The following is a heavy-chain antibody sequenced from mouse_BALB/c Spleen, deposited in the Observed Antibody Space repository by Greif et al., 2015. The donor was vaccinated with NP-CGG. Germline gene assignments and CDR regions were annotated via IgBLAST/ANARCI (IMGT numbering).Heavy chain of an antibody. D-gene: IGHD2-1*01. J-gene: IGHJ3*01. CDR2: INPGSGGT. CDR3: AREDYYGNSAWFAY. CDR1: GYAFTNYL. V-gene: IGHV1-54*01. Sequence: QVQLQQSGAELVRPGTSVKVSCKASGYAFTNYLIEWVKQRPGQGLEWIGVINPGSGGTNYNEKFKGKATLTADKSSSTAYMQLSGLTSDDSAVYFCAREDYYGNSAWFAYWGQGTLVTVSA.